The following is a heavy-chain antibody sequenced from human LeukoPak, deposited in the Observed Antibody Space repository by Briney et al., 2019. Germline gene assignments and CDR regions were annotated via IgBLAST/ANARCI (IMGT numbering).Heavy chain of an antibody. CDR3: AKDYEYNSNTWYFH. J-gene: IGHJ4*02. CDR1: GFTFSSYS. CDR2: IIENGGET. V-gene: IGHV3-23*01. D-gene: IGHD6-13*01. Sequence: GGSLRLSCAASGFTFSSYSMNWARQAPGKGLEWVSGIIENGGETYYADSVRGRFTISRDNSKNTLYLQMNSLRAEDTAVYYCAKDYEYNSNTWYFHWGRGTLVSVSS.